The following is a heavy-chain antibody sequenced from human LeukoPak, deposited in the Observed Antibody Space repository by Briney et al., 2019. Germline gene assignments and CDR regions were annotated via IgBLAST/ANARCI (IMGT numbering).Heavy chain of an antibody. CDR1: GFTFSSYA. CDR3: AKLDFDFWSGYYSNYFDY. V-gene: IGHV3-23*01. Sequence: GGSLRLSCAASGFTFSSYAMSWVRQAPGKGLKWVSAISGSGGSTYYADSVKGRFTISRDNSKNTLYLQMNSLRAEDTAVYYCAKLDFDFWSGYYSNYFDYWGQGTLVTVSS. D-gene: IGHD3-3*01. J-gene: IGHJ4*02. CDR2: ISGSGGST.